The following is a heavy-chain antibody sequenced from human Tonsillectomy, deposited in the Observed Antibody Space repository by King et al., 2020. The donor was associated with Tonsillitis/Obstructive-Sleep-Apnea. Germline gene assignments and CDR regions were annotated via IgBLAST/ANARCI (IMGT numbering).Heavy chain of an antibody. D-gene: IGHD3-9*01. CDR1: GGSINRSSDY. V-gene: IGHV4-39*01. CDR2: VYYSGST. J-gene: IGHJ4*02. Sequence: LQLQESGPGLVKPSETLSLTCTVSGGSINRSSDYWGWIRQPPGKGLEWIGSVYYSGSTYYTPSLKSRVTMSVDTSKNQFSLKLSSVTAADTAVYYCARHGYLRYFYILFDYWGRGTLVTVSS. CDR3: ARHGYLRYFYILFDY.